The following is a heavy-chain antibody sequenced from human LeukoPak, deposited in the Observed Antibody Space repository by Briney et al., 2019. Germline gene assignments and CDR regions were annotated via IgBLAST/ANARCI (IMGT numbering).Heavy chain of an antibody. Sequence: NPGESLRLSCAASGFTFSNHNMNWVRQAPGKGLEWVASIGSSSTYIYYADSVQGRFTISRDNAKNSLYLQMNSLRAEDTALYYCARGHNSSPYFDYWGQGTLVTVSS. V-gene: IGHV3-21*03. CDR2: IGSSSTYI. D-gene: IGHD6-6*01. CDR3: ARGHNSSPYFDY. J-gene: IGHJ4*02. CDR1: GFTFSNHN.